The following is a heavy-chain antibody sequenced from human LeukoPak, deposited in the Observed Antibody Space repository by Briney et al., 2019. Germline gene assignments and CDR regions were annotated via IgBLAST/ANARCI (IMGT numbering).Heavy chain of an antibody. J-gene: IGHJ5*02. CDR1: GFTFSSYA. CDR2: ISGSDGST. CDR3: AKDQAAAVPNWFDP. D-gene: IGHD6-13*01. V-gene: IGHV3-23*01. Sequence: GGSLRLSCAASGFTFSSYAMSWVRQAPGKGLEWVSAISGSDGSTYYADSVKGRFTISRDNSENTLCLQMNSLRAEDTAVYYCAKDQAAAVPNWFDPWGQGTLVTVSS.